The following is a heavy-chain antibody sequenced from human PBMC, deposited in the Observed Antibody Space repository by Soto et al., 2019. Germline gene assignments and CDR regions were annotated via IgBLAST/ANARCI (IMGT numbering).Heavy chain of an antibody. Sequence: PSETVSLTGTVSGASIGGFYGSWIRKSAGKGLEWIGRIYATGTTDYNPSLKSRVMMSVDTSKKQFSLKLRSVTAADTAVYYCVRDGTKTLRDWFDPWGQGISVTVS. V-gene: IGHV4-4*07. CDR3: VRDGTKTLRDWFDP. J-gene: IGHJ5*02. D-gene: IGHD1-1*01. CDR2: IYATGTT. CDR1: GASIGGFY.